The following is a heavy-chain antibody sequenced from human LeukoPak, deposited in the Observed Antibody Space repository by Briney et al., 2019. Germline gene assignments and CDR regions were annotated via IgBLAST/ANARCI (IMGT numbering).Heavy chain of an antibody. CDR1: GYTFTSYD. D-gene: IGHD3-22*01. Sequence: ASVKVSCKASGYTFTSYDINWVRQATGQGLEWMGWMNPNSGNTGYAQKFQGRVTTTRDTSISTAYMELSRLRSDDTAVYYCARDRSLIIKDYYYYGMDVWGQGTTVTVSS. CDR3: ARDRSLIIKDYYYYGMDV. V-gene: IGHV1-8*01. CDR2: MNPNSGNT. J-gene: IGHJ6*02.